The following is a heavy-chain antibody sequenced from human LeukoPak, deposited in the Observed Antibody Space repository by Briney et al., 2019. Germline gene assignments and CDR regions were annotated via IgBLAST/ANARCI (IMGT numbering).Heavy chain of an antibody. J-gene: IGHJ4*02. D-gene: IGHD1-26*01. CDR1: GGSITTYC. CDR3: AKSGGYGLIDY. Sequence: PSETLSLTCTVSGGSITTYCWSWIRQPAGKGLEWIGRILISGRTNYNPSLKSRLTMSADTSKNQFSLRLNSVTAADTAMYCCAKSGGYGLIDYWGQGTRVTVSS. CDR2: ILISGRT. V-gene: IGHV4-4*07.